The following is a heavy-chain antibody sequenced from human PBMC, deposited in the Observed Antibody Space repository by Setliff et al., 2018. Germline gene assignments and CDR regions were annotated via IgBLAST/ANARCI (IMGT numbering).Heavy chain of an antibody. Sequence: GESLKISCKASAYTFSTYFIAWVRQRPGKGLEWMGTIYPRDPDTRYSPSFQGQVTISADKSISTAFLQWSSLKASDTAMYYCARMTGPYYHYYYMDVWGKGTKVTVSS. CDR2: IYPRDPDT. D-gene: IGHD3-9*01. V-gene: IGHV5-51*01. CDR3: ARMTGPYYHYYYMDV. J-gene: IGHJ6*03. CDR1: AYTFSTYF.